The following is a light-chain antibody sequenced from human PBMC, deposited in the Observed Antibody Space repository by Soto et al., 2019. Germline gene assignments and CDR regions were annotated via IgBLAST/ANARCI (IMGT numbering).Light chain of an antibody. CDR3: QQYNSYCT. CDR2: KAS. Sequence: DIQMTQSPSTLSASGGDRVTITCRASQSISSWLAWYQQKPGKAPKLLIYKASSLESGVPSRFSGSGSGTEFTLTISSLQPDDFATYYCQQYNSYCTFGQGTKVEIK. CDR1: QSISSW. V-gene: IGKV1-5*03. J-gene: IGKJ1*01.